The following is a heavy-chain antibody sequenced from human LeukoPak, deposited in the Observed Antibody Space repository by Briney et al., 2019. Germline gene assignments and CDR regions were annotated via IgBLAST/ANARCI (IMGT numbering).Heavy chain of an antibody. CDR2: ISYDGSNK. J-gene: IGHJ4*02. D-gene: IGHD3-22*01. Sequence: GGSLRLSCAAFGFTFSSYAMHWVRQAPGKGLEWVAVISYDGSNKYYADSVKGRFTISRDNSKNTLYLQMNSLRAEDTAVYYCARDLVVVTRFDYWGQGTLDTVSS. CDR1: GFTFSSYA. CDR3: ARDLVVVTRFDY. V-gene: IGHV3-30-3*01.